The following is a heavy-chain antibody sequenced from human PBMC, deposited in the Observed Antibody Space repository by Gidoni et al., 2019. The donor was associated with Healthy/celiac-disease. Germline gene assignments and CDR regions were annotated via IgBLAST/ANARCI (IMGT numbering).Heavy chain of an antibody. V-gene: IGHV3-23*01. D-gene: IGHD3-10*01. CDR1: GFTFSSYA. CDR3: AKDVEVRGVICRVGY. CDR2: ISGSGGST. Sequence: EVQLLESGGGLVQPGGSLRLSCAASGFTFSSYAMSWVRQAPGKGLEWDSAISGSGGSTYYADSVKGRFTISRDNSKNTLYLQMNSLRAEDTAVYYCAKDVEVRGVICRVGYWGQGTLVTVSS. J-gene: IGHJ4*02.